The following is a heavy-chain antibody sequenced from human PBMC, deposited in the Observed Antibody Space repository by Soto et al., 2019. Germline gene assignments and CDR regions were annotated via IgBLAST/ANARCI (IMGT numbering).Heavy chain of an antibody. J-gene: IGHJ4*02. CDR3: ARESEDLTSNFDY. CDR2: ISGSGGST. Sequence: WGSLILSCGASVGTFSIYSVSWVRQAPVKGLEWFSAISGSGGSTYYSDSMNGRFTVSRDNAKNSVYLEMNSLSAEDTAVYYCARESEDLTSNFDYWGQGTLVTVSS. V-gene: IGHV3-23*01. CDR1: VGTFSIYS.